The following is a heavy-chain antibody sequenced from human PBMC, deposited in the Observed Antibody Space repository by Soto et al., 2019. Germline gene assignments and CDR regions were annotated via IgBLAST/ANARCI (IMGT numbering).Heavy chain of an antibody. D-gene: IGHD4-17*01. J-gene: IGHJ4*02. CDR3: ERVRNNGDYPYFDY. CDR2: IKQDGSEE. Sequence: EVQLVESGGGLVQPGGSLRLSCAASGFTFSSHWMSWVRQAPGKVLEWVANIKQDGSEEYYVDSVKGRFTISGDNAKNSLYLKMNSLRAEDTDVYYCERVRNNGDYPYFDYWGQGTMVTVSS. V-gene: IGHV3-7*03. CDR1: GFTFSSHW.